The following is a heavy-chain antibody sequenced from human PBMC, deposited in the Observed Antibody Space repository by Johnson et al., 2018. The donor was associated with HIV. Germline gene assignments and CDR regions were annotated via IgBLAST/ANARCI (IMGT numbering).Heavy chain of an antibody. CDR2: ISGGST. Sequence: VQLVESRGVLLQPGGSLRLSCAASGFTVSSNEMSWVRQAPGKGLEWVSSISGGSTYYADPRTGRFPISRDNSKNTLYLQMNSLRADDTAVYYCAKEEGLAAAVTGEAFDIWGQGTMVTVSS. D-gene: IGHD6-13*01. CDR1: GFTVSSNE. V-gene: IGHV3-38-3*01. CDR3: AKEEGLAAAVTGEAFDI. J-gene: IGHJ3*02.